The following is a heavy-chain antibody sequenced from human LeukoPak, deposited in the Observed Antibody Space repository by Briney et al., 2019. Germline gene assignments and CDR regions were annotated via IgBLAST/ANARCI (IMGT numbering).Heavy chain of an antibody. CDR2: ISYDGSNK. CDR1: GFTFSSYS. CDR3: AKAYSSGWSNAIDY. D-gene: IGHD6-19*01. J-gene: IGHJ4*02. Sequence: GRSLRLSCAASGFTFSSYSMHWVRQAPGKGLEWVAVISYDGSNKYYADSVKGRFTISRDNSKNTLYLQMNSLRAEDTAVYYCAKAYSSGWSNAIDYWGQGTLVTVSS. V-gene: IGHV3-30*18.